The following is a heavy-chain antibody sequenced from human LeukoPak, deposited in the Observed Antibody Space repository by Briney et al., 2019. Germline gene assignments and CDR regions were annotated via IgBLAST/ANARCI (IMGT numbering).Heavy chain of an antibody. Sequence: ASVKVSCKASGYAFTNYNIDWARQATGQGLEWMGWINPKNGNTGSPQKFRGRVTMTRDTSITIAYMELSSLNSDDTAIYYCAVAKEGNAFDIWGQGTMVTVSS. CDR3: AVAKEGNAFDI. V-gene: IGHV1-8*01. D-gene: IGHD5-12*01. CDR2: INPKNGNT. J-gene: IGHJ3*02. CDR1: GYAFTNYN.